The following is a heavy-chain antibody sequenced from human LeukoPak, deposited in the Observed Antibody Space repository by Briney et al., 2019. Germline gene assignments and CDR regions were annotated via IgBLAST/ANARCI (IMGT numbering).Heavy chain of an antibody. CDR1: GGSISSSSYY. V-gene: IGHV4-39*07. CDR3: ARVVQSTDSSGFYLPEYFQH. CDR2: IYYSGST. D-gene: IGHD3-22*01. J-gene: IGHJ1*01. Sequence: PSETLSLTCTVSGGSISSSSYYWGWIRQPPGKGVEWIGSIYYSGSTYYNPSLKSRVTISVDTSKNQFSLKLSSVTAADTAVYYCARVVQSTDSSGFYLPEYFQHWGQGTLVTVSS.